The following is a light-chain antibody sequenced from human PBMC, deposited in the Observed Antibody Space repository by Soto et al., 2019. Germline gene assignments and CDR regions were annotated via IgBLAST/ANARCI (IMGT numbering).Light chain of an antibody. V-gene: IGKV1-39*01. J-gene: IGKJ4*01. CDR1: QDIDKF. CDR2: AAS. CDR3: QQSYSMPLT. Sequence: DIQMTQSPSSLSASVGARVTITCQASQDIDKFLNWYQQKPGKAPKPLIYAASSLQSGVPSRFSGSGSGTDFTLTISSLQPEDFATYYCQQSYSMPLTFGGGTKVDIK.